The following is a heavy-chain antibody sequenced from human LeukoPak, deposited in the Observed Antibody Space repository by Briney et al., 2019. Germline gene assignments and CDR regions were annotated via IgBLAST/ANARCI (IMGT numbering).Heavy chain of an antibody. CDR2: ISAYNGNT. V-gene: IGHV1-18*01. D-gene: IGHD6-6*01. CDR1: GYTFTSYG. J-gene: IGHJ6*03. Sequence: ASVKVSCKASGYTFTSYGISWVRQAPGQGLEWMGWISAYNGNTNYAQKFQGRVTMTRDTSISTAYMELSRLRSDDTAVYYCARDPIAARPYYYYYMDVWGKGTTVTVSS. CDR3: ARDPIAARPYYYYYMDV.